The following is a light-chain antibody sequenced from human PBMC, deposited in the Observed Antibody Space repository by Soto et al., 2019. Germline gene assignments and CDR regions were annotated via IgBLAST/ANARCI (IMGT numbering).Light chain of an antibody. J-gene: IGLJ2*01. Sequence: QSVLTQPPSVSGAPGQRVTISCTGSSSNIGAGYDVHWYQQLPGTAPKLLIYGNSNRPSGVPDRFSGSKSGTSASLAITGLQAEAEADYYCQSYDSSPSGAVVFGGGTKLTVL. V-gene: IGLV1-40*01. CDR2: GNS. CDR3: QSYDSSPSGAVV. CDR1: SSNIGAGYD.